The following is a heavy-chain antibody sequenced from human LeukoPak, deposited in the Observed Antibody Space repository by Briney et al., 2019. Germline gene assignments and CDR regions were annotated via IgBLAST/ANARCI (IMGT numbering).Heavy chain of an antibody. Sequence: GGSLRLSCAASGFAFSSYEMNWVRQAPGKGLEWLSYISNSGRTIYHADSVKGRFTISRDNAKNSLYLQMNSLRAEDTAVYYCAELGITMIGGVWGKGTTVTISS. CDR3: AELGITMIGGV. J-gene: IGHJ6*04. D-gene: IGHD3-10*02. V-gene: IGHV3-48*03. CDR2: ISNSGRTI. CDR1: GFAFSSYE.